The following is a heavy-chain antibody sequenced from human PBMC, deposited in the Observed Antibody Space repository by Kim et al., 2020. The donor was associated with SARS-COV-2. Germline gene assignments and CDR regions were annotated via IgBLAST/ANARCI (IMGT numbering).Heavy chain of an antibody. D-gene: IGHD3-10*01. Sequence: SETLSLTCTVSGGSISSYYWSWIRQPPGKGLEWIGYIYYSGSTNYNPSLKSRVTISVDTSKNQFSLKLSSVTAADTAVYYCARGSWFGELSGAQVYYGMDVWGQGTTVTVSS. CDR3: ARGSWFGELSGAQVYYGMDV. V-gene: IGHV4-59*01. J-gene: IGHJ6*02. CDR2: IYYSGST. CDR1: GGSISSYY.